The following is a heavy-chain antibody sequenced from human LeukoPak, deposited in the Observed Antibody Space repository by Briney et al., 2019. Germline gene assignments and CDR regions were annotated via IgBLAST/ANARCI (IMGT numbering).Heavy chain of an antibody. D-gene: IGHD2-2*01. CDR3: ARDSSSTSSFDY. CDR2: IWYDGSNK. V-gene: IGHV3-33*01. Sequence: GGSLRLSCAASGFTFSSYGMHWVRQAPGKGLEWVAVIWYDGSNKYYADSVKGRFTISRDNSKNTLYLQTNSLRAEDTAVYYCARDSSSTSSFDYWGQGTLVTVSS. J-gene: IGHJ4*02. CDR1: GFTFSSYG.